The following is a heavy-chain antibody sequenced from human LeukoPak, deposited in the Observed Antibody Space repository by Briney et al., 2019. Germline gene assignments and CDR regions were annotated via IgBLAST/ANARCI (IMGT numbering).Heavy chain of an antibody. V-gene: IGHV5-51*01. Sequence: GESLKISCKGSGYSFTSYWIGWVRQMPGKGLEWMGIIYPGDSDTRYSPSFQGQVTISADKSISTAYLQWSSLKASGTATYYCARGSYYYDSSGSEIDYWGQGTLVTVSS. J-gene: IGHJ4*02. CDR2: IYPGDSDT. CDR3: ARGSYYYDSSGSEIDY. CDR1: GYSFTSYW. D-gene: IGHD3-22*01.